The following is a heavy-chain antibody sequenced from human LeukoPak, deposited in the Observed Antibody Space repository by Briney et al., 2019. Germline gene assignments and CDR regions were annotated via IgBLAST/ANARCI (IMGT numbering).Heavy chain of an antibody. CDR2: ISAYNGNT. CDR3: ARDVTMVRGVRTCFDY. J-gene: IGHJ4*02. V-gene: IGHV1-18*01. D-gene: IGHD3-10*01. CDR1: GYTFTSYG. Sequence: GASVKVSCKASGYTFTSYGISWVRQAPGQGLEWMGWISAYNGNTNYAQKLQGRVTMTTDTSTSTAYMELRSLRSDDTAVYYCARDVTMVRGVRTCFDYWGQGTLVTVSS.